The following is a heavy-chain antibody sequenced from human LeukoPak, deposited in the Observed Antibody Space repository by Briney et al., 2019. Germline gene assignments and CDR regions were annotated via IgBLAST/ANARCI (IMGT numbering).Heavy chain of an antibody. J-gene: IGHJ2*01. CDR3: ASVTRGMSRFFDL. CDR1: GYSISNHYY. CDR2: YYHTGSS. V-gene: IGHV4-38-2*01. Sequence: PSETLSLTCAVSGYSISNHYYWGWIRQPPGKGLEWIGSYYHTGSSYYNPSLQSRVAISIDTSKNQFSLELASVTAADTAVYYCASVTRGMSRFFDLWGRGTLVIVSS. D-gene: IGHD4-17*01.